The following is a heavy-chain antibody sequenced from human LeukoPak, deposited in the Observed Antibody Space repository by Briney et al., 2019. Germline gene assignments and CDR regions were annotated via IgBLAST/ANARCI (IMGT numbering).Heavy chain of an antibody. V-gene: IGHV1-69*05. CDR3: ARTHSSINWFDP. D-gene: IGHD6-13*01. Sequence: SVKVSCKASGGTFSSYAISWVRQAPRQGLEWMGGIIPIFGTANYAQKFQGRVTITTDESTSTAYMELSSLRSEDTAVYYCARTHSSINWFDPWGQGTLVTVSS. J-gene: IGHJ5*02. CDR1: GGTFSSYA. CDR2: IIPIFGTA.